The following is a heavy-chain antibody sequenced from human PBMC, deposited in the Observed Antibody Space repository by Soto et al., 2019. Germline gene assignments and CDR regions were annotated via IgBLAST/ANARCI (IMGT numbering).Heavy chain of an antibody. CDR3: AREILTIQVAGTPPYSPFDL. J-gene: IGHJ4*03. D-gene: IGHD6-19*01. Sequence: SETLSLTCTFSVVSISSEDYYCSWVRQPPGKGPEWIGNIYYSGRTYYNPSLKSQVTISIDTSKNLFSLKLSSVTAADTAVYYCAREILTIQVAGTPPYSPFDLWGQGTLVTVSS. CDR1: VVSISSEDYY. V-gene: IGHV4-30-4*01. CDR2: IYYSGRT.